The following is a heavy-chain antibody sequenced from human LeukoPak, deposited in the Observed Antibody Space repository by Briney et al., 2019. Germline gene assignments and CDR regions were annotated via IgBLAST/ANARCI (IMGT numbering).Heavy chain of an antibody. CDR3: ARDGIADMSSVSDYYYYYGMDV. Sequence: ASVKVSCKASGGTFSSYAISWVRQAPGQGLEWMGRIIPILGIANYAQKFQGRVTITADKSTSTAYMELSSLRSEDTAVHYCARDGIADMSSVSDYYYYYGMDVWGQGTTVTVSS. D-gene: IGHD6-13*01. V-gene: IGHV1-69*04. J-gene: IGHJ6*02. CDR1: GGTFSSYA. CDR2: IIPILGIA.